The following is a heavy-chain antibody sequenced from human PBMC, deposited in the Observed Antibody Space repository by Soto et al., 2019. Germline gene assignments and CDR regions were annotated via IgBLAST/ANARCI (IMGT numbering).Heavy chain of an antibody. J-gene: IGHJ4*02. CDR1: GYTFTSYG. D-gene: IGHD3-9*01. CDR2: ISAYNGNT. Sequence: QVQLVQSGAEVKKPGASVKVSCKASGYTFTSYGISWVRQAPGQGLEWMGWISAYNGNTNYAQKLQGRVTMTTDTSTSTAYMELRILRSDDTAVYYCARAVLRYFDWLLFGGDYWGQGTLVTVSS. V-gene: IGHV1-18*01. CDR3: ARAVLRYFDWLLFGGDY.